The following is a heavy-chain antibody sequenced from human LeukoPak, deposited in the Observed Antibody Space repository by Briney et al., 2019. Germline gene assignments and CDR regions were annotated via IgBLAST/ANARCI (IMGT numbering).Heavy chain of an antibody. J-gene: IGHJ4*02. Sequence: PGGSLRLSCAASGFTFSTYWMHWVRQAPGKGLVWVSRINVDGSTTTYADSVKGRFTISRDNSKNTLYLQMNSLRAEDTAVYYCAKGQYCSGGSCPDYYFDYWGQGTLVTVSS. CDR1: GFTFSTYW. D-gene: IGHD2-15*01. V-gene: IGHV3-74*01. CDR2: INVDGSTT. CDR3: AKGQYCSGGSCPDYYFDY.